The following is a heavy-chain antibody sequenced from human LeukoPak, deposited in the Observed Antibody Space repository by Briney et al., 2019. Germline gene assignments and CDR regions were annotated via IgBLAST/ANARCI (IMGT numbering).Heavy chain of an antibody. CDR3: ARGYILNDAFDI. Sequence: ASVKVSCKASGCTFTGYYMHWVRQAPGQGLEWMGWINPNSGGTNYAQKFQGRVTMTRDTSISTAYMELSRLRSDDTAVYYCARGYILNDAFDIWGQGTMVTASS. V-gene: IGHV1-2*02. CDR1: GCTFTGYY. CDR2: INPNSGGT. J-gene: IGHJ3*02. D-gene: IGHD5-12*01.